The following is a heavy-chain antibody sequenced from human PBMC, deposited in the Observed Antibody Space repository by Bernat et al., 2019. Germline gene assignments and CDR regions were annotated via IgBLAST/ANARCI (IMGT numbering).Heavy chain of an antibody. CDR3: ARINTGVRGVIVRIFDY. J-gene: IGHJ4*02. Sequence: QVQLQESGPGLVKPSQTLSLTCTVSGGSISSGGYYWSWIRQHPGKGLEWIGYIYYSGSTYYNPSLKSRVTISVDTSKNQFSLKLSSVTAADTAVYYCARINTGVRGVIVRIFDYWGQGTLVTVSS. CDR2: IYYSGST. CDR1: GGSISSGGYY. D-gene: IGHD3-10*01. V-gene: IGHV4-31*03.